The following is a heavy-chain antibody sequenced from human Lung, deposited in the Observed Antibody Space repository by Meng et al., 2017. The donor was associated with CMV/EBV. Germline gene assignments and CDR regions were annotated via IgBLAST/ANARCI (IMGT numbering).Heavy chain of an antibody. V-gene: IGHV3-15*01. D-gene: IGHD6-19*01. J-gene: IGHJ6*02. Sequence: GESXKISXAASGFTFSDAWMSWVRQAPGKGLEWVGRIKSKIDGGTTDYAAPVKGRFTISRDDSRNTLYLQMNSLKTEDTAVYYCATDLRGRAVAGTYYYYGMDLWGQGXKVTVSS. CDR1: GFTFSDAW. CDR2: IKSKIDGGTT. CDR3: ATDLRGRAVAGTYYYYGMDL.